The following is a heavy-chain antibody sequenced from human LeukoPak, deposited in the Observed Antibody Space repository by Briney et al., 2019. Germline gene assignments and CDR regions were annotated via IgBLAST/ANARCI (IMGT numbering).Heavy chain of an antibody. D-gene: IGHD1-26*01. Sequence: GSLRLSCAASGFTFSTYWMSWVRQAPGKGLEWVANTKQDGSEIYYVDSVKGRFTISRDNAKNSLYLQMNSLRAEDTAVYYCASEGGSTYAFDIWGQGTMVTVSS. CDR1: GFTFSTYW. CDR2: TKQDGSEI. V-gene: IGHV3-7*01. CDR3: ASEGGSTYAFDI. J-gene: IGHJ3*02.